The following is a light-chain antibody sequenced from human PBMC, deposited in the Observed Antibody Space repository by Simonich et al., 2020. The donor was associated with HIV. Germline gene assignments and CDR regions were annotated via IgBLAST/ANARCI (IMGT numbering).Light chain of an antibody. CDR2: GAS. CDR1: QSVSSN. J-gene: IGKJ2*01. CDR3: QQYDNWPLL. V-gene: IGKV3-15*01. Sequence: EIVMTQSPATLSVSPGERATLSCRASQSVSSNLAWYQQKPGQAPRLLIYGASTRATGIPARFSGSGSGTDFTLTINSMESEDFAVYYCQQYDNWPLLFGQGTKLEIK.